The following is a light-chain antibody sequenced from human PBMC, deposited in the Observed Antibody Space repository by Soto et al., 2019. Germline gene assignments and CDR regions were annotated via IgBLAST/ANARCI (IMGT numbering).Light chain of an antibody. CDR2: SDN. CDR1: SANIGRNT. CDR3: AAWDDSLNGPSYV. J-gene: IGLJ1*01. V-gene: IGLV1-44*01. Sequence: HSVLTQPPSASGTPGQRVTISCSGNSANIGRNTVSWYQQLPGTAPKVLIFSDNQRPSGVPDRFSGSKSGTSASLAISGLQSEDEADYYCAAWDDSLNGPSYVFGTGTKVTVL.